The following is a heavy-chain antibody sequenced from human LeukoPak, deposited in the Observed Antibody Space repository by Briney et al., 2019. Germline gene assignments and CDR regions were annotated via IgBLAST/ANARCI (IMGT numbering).Heavy chain of an antibody. Sequence: PGGSLRLSCAASGFTFSSYEINWVRQAPGKGLEWISYISSSGATMYFADSVKGRFTISRDNAKDSLYLQMNSLRAEDTAVYFCARVGALSSSWLLYWGQGTLVTVSS. CDR1: GFTFSSYE. D-gene: IGHD6-13*01. V-gene: IGHV3-48*03. CDR3: ARVGALSSSWLLY. J-gene: IGHJ4*02. CDR2: ISSSGATM.